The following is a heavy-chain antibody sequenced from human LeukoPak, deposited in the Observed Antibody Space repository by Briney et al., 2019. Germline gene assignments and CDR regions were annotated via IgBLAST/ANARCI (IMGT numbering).Heavy chain of an antibody. Sequence: GGSLTLSCEGLEFPFSGYELNWVRQAPGKGLEWLSYISSNGQTIHYADSVKGRFTISRDNAKNSLYLQMNSLRAEDTALYYCARPARRYYDSSGLDYWGQGTLVTVSS. CDR1: EFPFSGYE. CDR3: ARPARRYYDSSGLDY. CDR2: ISSNGQTI. D-gene: IGHD3-22*01. J-gene: IGHJ4*02. V-gene: IGHV3-48*01.